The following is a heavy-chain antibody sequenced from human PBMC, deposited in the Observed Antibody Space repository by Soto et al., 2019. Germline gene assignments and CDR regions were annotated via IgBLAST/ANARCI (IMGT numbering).Heavy chain of an antibody. CDR1: GGGNLRDYR. Sequence: QVQLVQSGAEVKKPGSSVQVSCKASGGGNLRDYRTTWVRQAPGQGLEWMGGIIPKLGSANYAQNFQGRVTITADESTSTVYMELRSLRSEDTAVYYCARGGGGYNFGALYWGQGTPVTVYS. CDR2: IIPKLGSA. D-gene: IGHD5-12*01. V-gene: IGHV1-69*01. J-gene: IGHJ4*02. CDR3: ARGGGGYNFGALY.